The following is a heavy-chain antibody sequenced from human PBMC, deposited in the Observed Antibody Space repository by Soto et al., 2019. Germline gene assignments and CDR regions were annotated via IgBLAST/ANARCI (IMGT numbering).Heavy chain of an antibody. CDR1: GFTFRSYG. J-gene: IGHJ4*02. CDR3: AREGAGIFDY. CDR2: IWYDGSNK. V-gene: IGHV3-33*01. Sequence: QVQLVESGGGVVQPGRSLRLSCAASGFTFRSYGMHWVRQAPGKGLEWVAVIWYDGSNKYHADSVKGRFTISRDNSKNTLFLQMKTLRAEDTAVYYCAREGAGIFDYWGQGTLVTVSS. D-gene: IGHD3-10*01.